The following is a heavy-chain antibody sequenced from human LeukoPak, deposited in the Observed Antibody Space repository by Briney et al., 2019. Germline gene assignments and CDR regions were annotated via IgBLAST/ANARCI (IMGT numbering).Heavy chain of an antibody. J-gene: IGHJ1*01. CDR3: VRRGSPYRDFQH. D-gene: IGHD1-26*01. Sequence: PGGSLRLSCAASGFTFSSYSMNWVRQAPGKGLEWVSSISSSSSYIYYADSVKGRFTISRDNAKNSLYLQMNSLRAEDTAVYYCVRRGSPYRDFQHWGQGTLVTVSS. CDR2: ISSSSSYI. CDR1: GFTFSSYS. V-gene: IGHV3-21*04.